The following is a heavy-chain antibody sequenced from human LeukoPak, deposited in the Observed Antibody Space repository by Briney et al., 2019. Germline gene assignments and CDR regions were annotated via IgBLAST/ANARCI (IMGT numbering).Heavy chain of an antibody. D-gene: IGHD2-2*01. CDR1: GFTFGDYA. Sequence: GGSLRLSCAASGFTFGDYAMHGVRQAPGKGLEWVSGISWNSGSIGYADSVKGRFTISRDNAKNSLYLQMNSLRAEDTALYYCAKDIGPGGSRSNYYYYYYGMDVWGQGTTVTVSS. J-gene: IGHJ6*02. V-gene: IGHV3-9*01. CDR3: AKDIGPGGSRSNYYYYYYGMDV. CDR2: ISWNSGSI.